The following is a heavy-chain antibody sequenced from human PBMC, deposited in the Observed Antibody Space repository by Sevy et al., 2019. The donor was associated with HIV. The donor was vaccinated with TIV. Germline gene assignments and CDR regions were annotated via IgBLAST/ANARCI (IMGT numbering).Heavy chain of an antibody. CDR2: ITAYKDNT. D-gene: IGHD3-3*01. CDR1: GYTLNNYG. Sequence: ASVKVSCKASGYTLNNYGISWVRQAPGQGLEWIGWITAYKDNTNYTQNFQGRVTMTTDTSTSTAYMELRSLRSDDTAVYYCARVDPYYEFGDVWGQGTTVTVSS. V-gene: IGHV1-18*01. CDR3: ARVDPYYEFGDV. J-gene: IGHJ6*02.